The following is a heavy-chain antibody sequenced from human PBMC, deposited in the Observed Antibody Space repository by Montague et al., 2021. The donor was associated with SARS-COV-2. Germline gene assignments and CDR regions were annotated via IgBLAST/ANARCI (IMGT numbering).Heavy chain of an antibody. Sequence: SETLSLTCTVSGGSISGSNYYWGWIRQPPGKGLEWIGSMYYSGSTYYNPSLKSRVTISVDTSKNQFSLKLSSVTAAATAVYYCASAHATYYNILTGYYDVFHGKSWFDPWGQGTLVTVSS. CDR2: MYYSGST. CDR3: ASAHATYYNILTGYYDVFHGKSWFDP. V-gene: IGHV4-39*07. D-gene: IGHD3-9*01. CDR1: GGSISGSNYY. J-gene: IGHJ5*02.